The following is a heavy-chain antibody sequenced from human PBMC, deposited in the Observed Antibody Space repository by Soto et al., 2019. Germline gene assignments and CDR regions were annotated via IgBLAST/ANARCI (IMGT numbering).Heavy chain of an antibody. Sequence: PGGSVRLSCAASGFTFSGSAMHWVRQGSGKGLEWVGRIRSKANGYATVHAASVKGRFTISRDDSKNTAYLQMNSLKTEDTAVYYCTRDWGGAAGTNYYYYYYMDVWGKGTTVTVSS. CDR1: GFTFSGSA. J-gene: IGHJ6*03. V-gene: IGHV3-73*01. CDR3: TRDWGGAAGTNYYYYYYMDV. D-gene: IGHD6-13*01. CDR2: IRSKANGYAT.